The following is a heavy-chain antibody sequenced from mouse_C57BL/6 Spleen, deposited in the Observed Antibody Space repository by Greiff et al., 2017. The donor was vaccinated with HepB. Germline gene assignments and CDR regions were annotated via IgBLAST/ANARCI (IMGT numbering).Heavy chain of an antibody. V-gene: IGHV1-26*01. J-gene: IGHJ1*03. D-gene: IGHD1-1*01. Sequence: VQLKQSGPELVKPGASVKISCKASGYTFTDYYMNWVKQSHGKSLEWIGDINPNNGGTSYNQKFKGKATLTVDKSSSTAYMELRSLTSEDSAVYYCARSNYGSSSYWYFDVWGTGTTVTVSS. CDR2: INPNNGGT. CDR1: GYTFTDYY. CDR3: ARSNYGSSSYWYFDV.